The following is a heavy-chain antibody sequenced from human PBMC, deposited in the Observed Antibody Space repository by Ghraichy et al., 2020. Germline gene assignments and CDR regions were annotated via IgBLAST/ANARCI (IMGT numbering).Heavy chain of an antibody. D-gene: IGHD6-13*01. V-gene: IGHV3-23*01. CDR3: AKDLGWVAAALDY. CDR2: ISGSGGST. Sequence: GESLNISCAASGFTFSSYAMSWVRQAPGKGLEWVSAISGSGGSTYYADSVKGRFTISRDNSKNTLYLQMNSLRAEDTAVYYCAKDLGWVAAALDYWGQGTLVTVSS. J-gene: IGHJ4*02. CDR1: GFTFSSYA.